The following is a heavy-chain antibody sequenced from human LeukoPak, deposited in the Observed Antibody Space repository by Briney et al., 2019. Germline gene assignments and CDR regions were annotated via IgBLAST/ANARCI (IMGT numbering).Heavy chain of an antibody. CDR2: INHSGST. D-gene: IGHD3-10*01. CDR1: GGSFSGYY. V-gene: IGHV4-34*01. J-gene: IGHJ4*02. Sequence: SETLSLTCAVYGGSFSGYYWSWIRQPPGKGLEWIGEINHSGSTNYNPSLKSRVTISVDTSKNQFSLKLSAVTAADTAVYYCARGFRPGPRFGELYYWGQGTLVTVSS. CDR3: ARGFRPGPRFGELYY.